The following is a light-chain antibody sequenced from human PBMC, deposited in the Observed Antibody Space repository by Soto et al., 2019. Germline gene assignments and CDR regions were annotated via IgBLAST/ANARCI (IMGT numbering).Light chain of an antibody. Sequence: DLQMTQSPSSVSASVGDRVTITCRASQAISTWLAWYQQNPGRAPKLLIYAASSLQYGVPSRFSGNGSGTDFTLTISRLQPEDFATYYCQQANSVLRNTFCQGKRWEIK. J-gene: IGKJ5*01. V-gene: IGKV1D-12*01. CDR3: QQANSVLRNT. CDR2: AAS. CDR1: QAISTW.